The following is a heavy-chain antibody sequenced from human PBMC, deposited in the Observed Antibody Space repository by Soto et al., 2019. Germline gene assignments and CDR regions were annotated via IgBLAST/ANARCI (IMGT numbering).Heavy chain of an antibody. CDR3: ERGDDFPYFDP. CDR2: ISGSGYTT. V-gene: IGHV3-48*02. Sequence: PGGSLRLSCAAAGFTFSKYSMNWVRQAPGRGLEWLSYISGSGYTTYYAGSVKGRFTVSRDNAKSSLFLQMNSLRDEDTAVYYCERGDDFPYFDPWGQGTLVTVSS. J-gene: IGHJ5*02. D-gene: IGHD3-3*01. CDR1: GFTFSKYS.